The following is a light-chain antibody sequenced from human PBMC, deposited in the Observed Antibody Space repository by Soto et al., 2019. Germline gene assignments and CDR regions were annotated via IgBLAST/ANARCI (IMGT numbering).Light chain of an antibody. CDR2: SAT. Sequence: DIQLTQSPSFLAASVGDRVTITCRASQGIASFLAWYQQKPGKAPKLLIYSATTLQTGVSSRFSGSRSGTEFTLTISSLQPEDFATYYCQQLNRYQYTFAQRTKLEIK. CDR1: QGIASF. V-gene: IGKV1-9*01. J-gene: IGKJ2*01. CDR3: QQLNRYQYT.